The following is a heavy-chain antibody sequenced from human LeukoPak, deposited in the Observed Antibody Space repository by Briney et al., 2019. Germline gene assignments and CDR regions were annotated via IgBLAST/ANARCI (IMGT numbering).Heavy chain of an antibody. CDR2: ISGSGSGT. D-gene: IGHD1-26*01. Sequence: GGSLRLSCAASGFTFSSYAMSWVRQAPGKGLEWVSAISGSGSGTGYADSVKGRFTISRDNSKNTLYLQMNSLRAEDTAVYYCAKVRYSGSYWDYWGQGTLVTVSS. CDR3: AKVRYSGSYWDY. V-gene: IGHV3-23*01. CDR1: GFTFSSYA. J-gene: IGHJ4*02.